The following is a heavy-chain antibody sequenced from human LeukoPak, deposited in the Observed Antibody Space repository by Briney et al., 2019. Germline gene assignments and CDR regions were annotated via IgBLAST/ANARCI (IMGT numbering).Heavy chain of an antibody. Sequence: GGSLRLSCAASGFTFSSYGMHWVRQAPGKGLEWVAVISYDGSNKYYADSVKGRFTISRDNSKNTLYLQMNSLRAEDTAVYYCARVVCSSTSCYTGRAFDYWGQGTLVTVSS. V-gene: IGHV3-30*03. J-gene: IGHJ4*02. D-gene: IGHD2-2*02. CDR3: ARVVCSSTSCYTGRAFDY. CDR1: GFTFSSYG. CDR2: ISYDGSNK.